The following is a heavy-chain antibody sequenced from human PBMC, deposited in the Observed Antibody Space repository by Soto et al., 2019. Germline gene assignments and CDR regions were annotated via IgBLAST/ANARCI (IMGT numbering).Heavy chain of an antibody. Sequence: QVQLVESGGGVVQPGRSLRLSCAASRFTFSSYAMHWVRQAPGKGLEWVAVISYDGSNKYYADSVKGRFTISRDNSKNTLYLQMNSLRAEDTAVYYCSYGGNSIFDYWGQGTLVTVSS. CDR2: ISYDGSNK. CDR1: RFTFSSYA. CDR3: SYGGNSIFDY. D-gene: IGHD2-21*02. V-gene: IGHV3-30-3*01. J-gene: IGHJ4*02.